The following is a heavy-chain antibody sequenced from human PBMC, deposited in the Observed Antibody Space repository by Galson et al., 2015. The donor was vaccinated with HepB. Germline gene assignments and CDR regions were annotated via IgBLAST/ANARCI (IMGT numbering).Heavy chain of an antibody. CDR3: ASTTYVKIDS. V-gene: IGHV4-34*01. J-gene: IGHJ4*02. D-gene: IGHD1-1*01. CDR1: GGSFSGYY. CDR2: FNHSGST. Sequence: AVYGGSFSGYYWSWIRQPPGKGREWLGEFNHSGSTNYNPSLKSRVTISVDTSKNQSSLRLGLVTAADTAVYYCASTTYVKIDSWGQGTLVTVSS.